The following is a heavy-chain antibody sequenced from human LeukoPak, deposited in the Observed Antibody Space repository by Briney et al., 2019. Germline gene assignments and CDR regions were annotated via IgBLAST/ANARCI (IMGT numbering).Heavy chain of an antibody. V-gene: IGHV4-4*07. CDR2: IYTSGST. D-gene: IGHD1-1*01. Sequence: SETLSLTCTVSGGFISSYYWSWIRQPVGKGLEWIGRIYTSGSTNYNSSLKSRVTMSVDTSNNQFSLQLNSVTPEDTAVYYCARDGLRVGNLDYWGPGTLVTVSS. J-gene: IGHJ4*02. CDR3: ARDGLRVGNLDY. CDR1: GGFISSYY.